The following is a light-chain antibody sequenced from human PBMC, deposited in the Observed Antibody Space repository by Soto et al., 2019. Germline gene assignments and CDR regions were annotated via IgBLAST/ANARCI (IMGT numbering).Light chain of an antibody. J-gene: IGKJ4*01. CDR3: QQYDSYSPLT. V-gene: IGKV1-5*01. Sequence: DIQMTQSPSSLSASVGDRVTITCRASQGISSYLAWYQQKPGTAPKLLIYDASNLESGVPSRFSGSGSGTEFTLTIRSLQPDDFATYYCQQYDSYSPLTFGGGTKVDI. CDR2: DAS. CDR1: QGISSY.